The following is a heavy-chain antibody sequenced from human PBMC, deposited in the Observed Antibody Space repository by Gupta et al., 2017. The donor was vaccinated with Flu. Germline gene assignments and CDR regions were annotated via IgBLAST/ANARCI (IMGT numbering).Heavy chain of an antibody. J-gene: IGHJ4*02. Sequence: QVQLQESGPGLVKPSETLSLTCTVSGGSISSYYWSWIRQPPGKGLEWIGYIYYSGSTNYNPSLKSRVTISVDTSKNQFSLKLSSVTAADTAVYYCASRSSAFDYWGQGTLVTVSS. CDR3: ASRSSAFDY. D-gene: IGHD6-6*01. CDR2: IYYSGST. V-gene: IGHV4-59*01. CDR1: GGSISSYY.